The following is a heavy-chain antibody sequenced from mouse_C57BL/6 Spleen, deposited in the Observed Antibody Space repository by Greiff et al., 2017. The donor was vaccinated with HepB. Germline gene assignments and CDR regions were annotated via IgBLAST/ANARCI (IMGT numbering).Heavy chain of an antibody. CDR2: IWSGGST. V-gene: IGHV2-4*01. CDR1: GFSLPSYG. CDR3: AETGDYGDAMDY. J-gene: IGHJ4*01. Sequence: QVQLKESGPGLVQPSQSLSITCTVSGFSLPSYGVHWVRQPPGKGLEWLGVIWSGGSTDYNAAFISRLSISKDNSKSQVFFKMNSLQADDTAIYYGAETGDYGDAMDYWGQGTSVTVSS. D-gene: IGHD2-4*01.